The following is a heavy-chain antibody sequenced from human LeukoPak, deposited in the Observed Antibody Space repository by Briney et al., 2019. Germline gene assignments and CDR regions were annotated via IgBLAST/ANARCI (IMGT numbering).Heavy chain of an antibody. V-gene: IGHV3-21*01. CDR2: ISSGVSSISSGRAYI. D-gene: IGHD3-10*01. J-gene: IGHJ4*02. CDR3: YGSGSYRWDFDY. CDR1: GFTFSSYS. Sequence: GGSLRLSCAASGFTFSSYSMNWVRQAPGKGLEWVSSISSGVSSISSGRAYIYYADSVKGRFTISRDNAKNSLYLQMNSLRAEDTAVYYCYGSGSYRWDFDYWGQGTLVTVSS.